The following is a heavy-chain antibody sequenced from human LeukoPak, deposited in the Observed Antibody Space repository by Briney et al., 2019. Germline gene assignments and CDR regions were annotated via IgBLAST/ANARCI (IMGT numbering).Heavy chain of an antibody. Sequence: SETLSLTCTVSGGSISSYYWSWIRQPPGKGLEWIGYIYYSGSTNYNPSLKSRVTISVDTSKNQFSLKLSSVTAADTAVYYCARESSYCSSTSCYPAIDYWGQGTLVTVSS. CDR3: ARESSYCSSTSCYPAIDY. V-gene: IGHV4-59*01. CDR1: GGSISSYY. J-gene: IGHJ4*02. D-gene: IGHD2-2*01. CDR2: IYYSGST.